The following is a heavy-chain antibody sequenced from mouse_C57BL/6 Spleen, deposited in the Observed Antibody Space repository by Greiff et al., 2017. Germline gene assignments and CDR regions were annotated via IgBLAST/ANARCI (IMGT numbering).Heavy chain of an antibody. V-gene: IGHV1-82*01. D-gene: IGHD1-1*01. J-gene: IGHJ2*01. Sequence: QVQLQQSGPELVKPGASVKISCKASGYAFSSSWMTWVKQRPGKGLEWIGRIYPGDGDTNYNGKFKGKATLTADKSSSTAYMQLSSLTSEDSAVYFCASHYYGSSYFDYWGQGTTLTVSS. CDR1: GYAFSSSW. CDR2: IYPGDGDT. CDR3: ASHYYGSSYFDY.